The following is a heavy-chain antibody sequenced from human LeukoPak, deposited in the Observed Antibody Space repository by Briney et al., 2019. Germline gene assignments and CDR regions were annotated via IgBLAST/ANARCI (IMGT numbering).Heavy chain of an antibody. Sequence: GGSLRLSCAASGFTFSNYGMHWVRQAPGKGLEWVAFIRYDGSNKYVDSVKGRFTISRDNAKNSLYLQMNSLRAEDTAVYYCARKLYSDNSHDAFDIWGQGTMVIVSS. CDR3: ARKLYSDNSHDAFDI. J-gene: IGHJ3*02. D-gene: IGHD1-26*01. CDR2: IRYDGSNK. V-gene: IGHV3-30*02. CDR1: GFTFSNYG.